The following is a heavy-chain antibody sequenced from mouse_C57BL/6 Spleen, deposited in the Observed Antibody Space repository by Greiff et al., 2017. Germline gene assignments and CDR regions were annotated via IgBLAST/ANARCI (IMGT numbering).Heavy chain of an antibody. CDR3: ARRSTAQPYYYAMDY. J-gene: IGHJ4*01. D-gene: IGHD3-2*02. V-gene: IGHV1-61*01. CDR2: IYPSDSET. CDR1: GYTFTSYW. Sequence: QVQLQQPGAELVRPGSSVKLSCKASGYTFTSYWMDWVKQRPGQGLEWIGNIYPSDSETHYNQKFKDKATLTVDKSSSTAYMQLSSLTSEDSAVYYCARRSTAQPYYYAMDYWGQGTSVTVSS.